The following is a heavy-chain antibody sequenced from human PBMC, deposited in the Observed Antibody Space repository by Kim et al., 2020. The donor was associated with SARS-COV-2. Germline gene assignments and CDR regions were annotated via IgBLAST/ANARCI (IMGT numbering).Heavy chain of an antibody. CDR2: ISSSSSTI. CDR1: GFTFSSYT. CDR3: ARDGSGSWPPYVYCYGMDV. V-gene: IGHV3-48*02. Sequence: GGSLRLSCAASGFTFSSYTMHWVRQAPGKGLEWVSYISSSSSTIYYADSVKGRFTISRDNAKNSLYLQMNSLRDEDTAVYYCARDGSGSWPPYVYCYGMDVWGQGTTVTVSS. J-gene: IGHJ6*02. D-gene: IGHD2-15*01.